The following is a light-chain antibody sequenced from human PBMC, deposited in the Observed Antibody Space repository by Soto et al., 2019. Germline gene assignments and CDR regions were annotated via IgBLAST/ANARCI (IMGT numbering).Light chain of an antibody. CDR2: AAS. V-gene: IGKV1-39*01. CDR3: QQIFGTRYS. Sequence: DIQMTQSPSSLSASVGDRVTITCRASQSISSYLNWYQQKPGKAPKLLIYAASSLQSGVPSRFSGSGSGTDFTLTISSLQPEDFATYYCQQIFGTRYSFGQGTKVDIK. CDR1: QSISSY. J-gene: IGKJ2*03.